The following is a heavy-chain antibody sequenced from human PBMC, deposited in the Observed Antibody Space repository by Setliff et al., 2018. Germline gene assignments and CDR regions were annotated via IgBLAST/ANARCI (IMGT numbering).Heavy chain of an antibody. CDR1: GFTFSGSA. CDR2: IRSKAFSYAT. D-gene: IGHD5-12*01. V-gene: IGHV3-73*01. Sequence: GSLRLSCAVSGFTFSGSAVHWVRQDSGKGLEWVGRIRSKAFSYATRYTESMKGRFTISRDDSKNTAYLQMDSLNTEDTAVYYCAKDEGRFGDIVATSIDYWGQGTLVTVSS. CDR3: AKDEGRFGDIVATSIDY. J-gene: IGHJ4*02.